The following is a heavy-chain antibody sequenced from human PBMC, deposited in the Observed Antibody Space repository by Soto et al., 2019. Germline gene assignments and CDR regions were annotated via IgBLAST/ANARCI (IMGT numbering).Heavy chain of an antibody. V-gene: IGHV3-30*19. D-gene: IGHD1-26*01. J-gene: IGHJ4*02. CDR1: GFTFSRYG. CDR3: ARDLVGAMYYFDY. Sequence: QVQLVESGGGVVQPGRSLRLSCAASGFTFSRYGIHWVRQAPGKGLEWVAVIWHDGSNKYYEDSVKGRFTISRDNSKNTLYLQMNSLRAEDTAVYYCARDLVGAMYYFDYWGQGTLVTVSS. CDR2: IWHDGSNK.